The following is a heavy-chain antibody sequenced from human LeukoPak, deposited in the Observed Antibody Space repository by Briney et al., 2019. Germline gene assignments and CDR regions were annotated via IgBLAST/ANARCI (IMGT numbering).Heavy chain of an antibody. CDR1: NGSISSYH. D-gene: IGHD3-22*01. J-gene: IGHJ4*02. V-gene: IGHV4-4*09. CDR2: ILTSGTT. Sequence: SETLSLTCTVSNGSISSYHWSWVRQPPGKGLEWIGYILTSGTTNYNPSLKSRLTISVDTSKNQFTLKLSSVTAADTAVYYCAREYTDDSRAGNDYWGQGTLVTVSS. CDR3: AREYTDDSRAGNDY.